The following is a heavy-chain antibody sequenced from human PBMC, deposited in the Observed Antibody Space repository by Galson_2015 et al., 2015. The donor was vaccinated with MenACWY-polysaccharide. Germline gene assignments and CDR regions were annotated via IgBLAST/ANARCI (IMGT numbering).Heavy chain of an antibody. V-gene: IGHV3-23*01. D-gene: IGHD3-22*01. CDR1: GFTFSSYP. CDR3: AKSTGYYDSSGYFFRGYYFDS. Sequence: SLRLSCAASGFTFSSYPMSWARQAPGKGLEWVSGISGVGGHTYFADSVKGRFTISRDNSKNTLYLQMNSLTAEDTAIYYCAKSTGYYDSSGYFFRGYYFDSWGQGILVTVSS. CDR2: ISGVGGHT. J-gene: IGHJ4*02.